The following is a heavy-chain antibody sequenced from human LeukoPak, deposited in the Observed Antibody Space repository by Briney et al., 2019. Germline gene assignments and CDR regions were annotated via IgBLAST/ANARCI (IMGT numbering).Heavy chain of an antibody. V-gene: IGHV3-23*01. CDR3: AKDPGGWVDY. D-gene: IGHD5-12*01. CDR1: GFTFTNYA. CDR2: ISRSGGTT. J-gene: IGHJ4*02. Sequence: PGGSLRLSCAASGFTFTNYAMNWVRQAPGKGLEWVSAISRSGGTTYYAEAVKGRFTISRDTSKYTLYLQMNSLRAEDTAVYFCAKDPGGWVDYWGQGTLVTVSS.